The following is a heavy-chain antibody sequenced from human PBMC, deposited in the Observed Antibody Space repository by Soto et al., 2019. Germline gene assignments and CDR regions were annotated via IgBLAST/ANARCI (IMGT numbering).Heavy chain of an antibody. J-gene: IGHJ4*02. V-gene: IGHV4-39*01. D-gene: IGHD3-10*01. Sequence: SETLSLTCTVSGGSISSSNYYWGWIRQPPGKGLEWVGSIYYSGSTFYTPSLKSRVTISVDTSKTQFSLKLSSVTAADTAVYYCAGRGGPSASFDYWGRGTLVTVSS. CDR2: IYYSGST. CDR3: AGRGGPSASFDY. CDR1: GGSISSSNYY.